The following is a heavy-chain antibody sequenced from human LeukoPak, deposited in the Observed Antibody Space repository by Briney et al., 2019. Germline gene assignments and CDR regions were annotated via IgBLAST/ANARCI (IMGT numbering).Heavy chain of an antibody. CDR3: ARTTEGGYIGYFYYYYMDV. D-gene: IGHD5-18*01. CDR2: INTNTGNP. V-gene: IGHV7-4-1*02. J-gene: IGHJ6*03. CDR1: GYTFTSYG. Sequence: ASVKVSCKASGYTFTSYGISWVRQAPGQGLEWMGWINTNTGNPTYAQGFTGRFVFSLDTSVSTAYLQISSLKAEDTAVYYCARTTEGGYIGYFYYYYMDVWGKGTTVTISS.